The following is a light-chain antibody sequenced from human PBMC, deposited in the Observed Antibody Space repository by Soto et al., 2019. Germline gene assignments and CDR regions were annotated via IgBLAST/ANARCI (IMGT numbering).Light chain of an antibody. CDR3: QQRSNWPPFT. CDR1: QSVSSSY. CDR2: DAS. J-gene: IGKJ5*01. V-gene: IGKV3-11*01. Sequence: EIVLTQSPGTLSLSPGERATLSCRAVQSVSSSYLAWYQQKPGQAPRLLIYDASNRATGIPARFSGSGSGTDFTLTISSLEPEDFAVYYCQQRSNWPPFTFGQGTRLEIK.